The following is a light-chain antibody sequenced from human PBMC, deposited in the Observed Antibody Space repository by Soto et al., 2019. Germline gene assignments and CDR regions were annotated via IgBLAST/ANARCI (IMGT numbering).Light chain of an antibody. CDR1: QSVSSTY. J-gene: IGKJ2*01. Sequence: EIVLTQSPGTLSLSPGERATLSCRASQSVSSTYIAWYQQNPGRAPRLLIYGASSRATGIPDRFRGSGSGTDFTLTISRLEPEDFAVYFCQQYGRSPPFTFGQGTKVEIK. CDR3: QQYGRSPPFT. V-gene: IGKV3-20*01. CDR2: GAS.